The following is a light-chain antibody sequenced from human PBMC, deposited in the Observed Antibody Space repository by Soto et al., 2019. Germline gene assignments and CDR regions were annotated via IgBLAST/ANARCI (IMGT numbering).Light chain of an antibody. V-gene: IGKV1-5*01. Sequence: DIQMTQSPSTLSASVGDRVTITCRASQSISSWLAWYQQKTGKAPKLLIYDASSLESGVPSRFSGSGSGTEFTLTISSLQPDDFATYYCQQYNSYSRTFGQGTRWIS. CDR3: QQYNSYSRT. CDR1: QSISSW. J-gene: IGKJ1*01. CDR2: DAS.